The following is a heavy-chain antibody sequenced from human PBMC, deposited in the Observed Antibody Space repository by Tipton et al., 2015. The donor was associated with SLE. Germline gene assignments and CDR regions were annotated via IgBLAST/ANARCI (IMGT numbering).Heavy chain of an antibody. V-gene: IGHV5-51*03. CDR3: ARAPYSNVWYESYHH. D-gene: IGHD6-13*01. CDR2: IYPGDSSI. J-gene: IGHJ1*01. CDR1: GYSFSRYW. Sequence: QLVQSGAEVKKPGESLKISCKGSGYSFSRYWIGWVRQMPGKGPEWMGIIYPGDSSIRYSPSFQGQVTISADKSISTAYLQWSTLKASDTAIYYCARAPYSNVWYESYHHWGQGTLVTVSS.